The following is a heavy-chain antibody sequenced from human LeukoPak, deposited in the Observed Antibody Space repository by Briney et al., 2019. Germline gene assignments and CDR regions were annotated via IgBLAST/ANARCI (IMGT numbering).Heavy chain of an antibody. CDR2: IYSSGIT. V-gene: IGHV4-59*05. Sequence: LRLSCAASGFTFSIYGMHWVRQAPGKGLEWIGSIYSSGITYCNPSLKSRVTIFADTSKNQVSLQLSSVTAADTAVYYCAGRPAGYWGQGTLVTVSS. CDR1: GFTFSIYG. J-gene: IGHJ4*02. CDR3: AGRPAGY.